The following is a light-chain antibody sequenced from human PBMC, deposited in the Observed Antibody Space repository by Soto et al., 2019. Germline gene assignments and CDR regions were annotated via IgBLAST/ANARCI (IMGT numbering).Light chain of an antibody. Sequence: QSVLTQPPSASGSPGLSVTISCTGTSSDVGGYNYVSWYQQHPGKAPKLMIYEVTKRPSGVPDRFSGSKSGNTASLTVSGLQAEDEADYYCSSYVGSNNFVFGTGTKVTVL. CDR1: SSDVGGYNY. V-gene: IGLV2-8*01. CDR2: EVT. CDR3: SSYVGSNNFV. J-gene: IGLJ1*01.